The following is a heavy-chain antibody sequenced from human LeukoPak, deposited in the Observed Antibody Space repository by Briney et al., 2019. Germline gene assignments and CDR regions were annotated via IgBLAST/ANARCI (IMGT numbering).Heavy chain of an antibody. J-gene: IGHJ4*02. D-gene: IGHD3-3*01. V-gene: IGHV3-21*01. CDR2: ISSSSSYI. CDR1: GFTFSSYS. CDR3: AREGKLRFLEWLLSFDY. Sequence: GGSLRLSCAASGFTFSSYSMNWIRQAPGKGLEWVSSISSSSSYIYYADSVKCRFTISRDNAKNSLYLQMNSLRAEDTAVYYCAREGKLRFLEWLLSFDYWGQGTLVTVSS.